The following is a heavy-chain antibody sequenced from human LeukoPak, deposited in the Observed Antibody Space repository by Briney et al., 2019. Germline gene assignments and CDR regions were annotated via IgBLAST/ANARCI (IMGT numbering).Heavy chain of an antibody. V-gene: IGHV5-51*01. CDR2: TYPGDSDT. Sequence: GESLKISCKGSGYSFTGYWIGWVRQMPGKGLEWMGITYPGDSDTRYSPSFQGQVTISADKSITTAYLQWSSLKASDTAMYYCARRYCSGVSCYPDYWGQGTLVTVSS. D-gene: IGHD2-15*01. CDR3: ARRYCSGVSCYPDY. CDR1: GYSFTGYW. J-gene: IGHJ4*02.